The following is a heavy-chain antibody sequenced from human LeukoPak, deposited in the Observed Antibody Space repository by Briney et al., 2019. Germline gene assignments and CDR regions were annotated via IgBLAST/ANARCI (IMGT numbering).Heavy chain of an antibody. Sequence: SETLSLTCTVSGGSISSGRYYWGWIRQPGGKGLEWIGRIYTSGSTNYNPSLKSRVTISVDTSKNQFSLKLSSVTAADTAVYYCARAGHWGFSGAFDIWGQGTMVTVSS. V-gene: IGHV4-61*02. D-gene: IGHD7-27*01. J-gene: IGHJ3*02. CDR1: GGSISSGRYY. CDR2: IYTSGST. CDR3: ARAGHWGFSGAFDI.